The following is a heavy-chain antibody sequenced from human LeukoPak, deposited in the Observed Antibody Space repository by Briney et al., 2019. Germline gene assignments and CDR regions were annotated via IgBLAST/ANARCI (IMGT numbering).Heavy chain of an antibody. J-gene: IGHJ4*02. D-gene: IGHD1-26*01. CDR3: ARGDSRLSGSYWGSEGFDY. CDR1: GGSISSGSYY. Sequence: SETLSLTCTVSGGSISSGSYYWSWIRQPAGKGLEWIGRIYTSGSTNYNPSLKSRVTISVDTSKNQFSLKLSSVTAADTAVYYCARGDSRLSGSYWGSEGFDYWGQGTLVTVSS. CDR2: IYTSGST. V-gene: IGHV4-61*02.